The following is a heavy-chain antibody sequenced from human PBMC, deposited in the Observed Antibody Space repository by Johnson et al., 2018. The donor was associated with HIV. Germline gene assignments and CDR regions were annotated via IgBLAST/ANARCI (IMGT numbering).Heavy chain of an antibody. Sequence: QVQLVESGGGVVQPGRSLRLSCAASGFTFSTYAMHWVRQAPGKGLVWVAVISYDGSNKYYADSVKGRFTISRDNSKNTLYLQMNSLRAEDTAVYYCAKGPYYDGFAAWGQGTLVIVSS. CDR1: GFTFSTYA. CDR3: AKGPYYDGFAA. J-gene: IGHJ3*01. V-gene: IGHV3-30*04. CDR2: ISYDGSNK. D-gene: IGHD3-10*01.